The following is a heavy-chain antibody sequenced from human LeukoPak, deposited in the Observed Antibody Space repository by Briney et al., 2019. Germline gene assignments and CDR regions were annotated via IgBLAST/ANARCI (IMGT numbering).Heavy chain of an antibody. D-gene: IGHD1-20*01. V-gene: IGHV3-23*01. J-gene: IGHJ4*02. Sequence: GSLRLSCAASGFTFSSYAMRWVRQAPGKGLEWVSAISGSGGNTYYADSVKGRFTISRDNSKNTLYLQMNSLRAADTAVYFCAKDVGNWNGNFDYWGQGTLVTVSS. CDR3: AKDVGNWNGNFDY. CDR1: GFTFSSYA. CDR2: ISGSGGNT.